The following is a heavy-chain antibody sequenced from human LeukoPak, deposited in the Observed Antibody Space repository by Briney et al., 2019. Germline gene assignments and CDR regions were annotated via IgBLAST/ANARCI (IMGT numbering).Heavy chain of an antibody. D-gene: IGHD3-3*01. CDR2: IFPYDSET. CDR1: GYSFTNNL. J-gene: IGHJ4*02. V-gene: IGHV5-51*01. Sequence: GESLKISCTCSGYSFTNNLICWVRQMPGKGLGWMGIIFPYDSETSYSPSFQGQVTVSTDKSISTAYLQWSSLKASHTAIYYCARGGHTNYYDRRYFDYWGQGTLVTVSS. CDR3: ARGGHTNYYDRRYFDY.